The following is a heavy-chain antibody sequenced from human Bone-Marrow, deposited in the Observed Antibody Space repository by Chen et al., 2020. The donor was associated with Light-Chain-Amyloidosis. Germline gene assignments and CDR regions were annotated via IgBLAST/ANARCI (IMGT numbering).Heavy chain of an antibody. D-gene: IGHD5-12*01. V-gene: IGHV5-51*01. CDR1: GYTFPNYW. Sequence: EVQLEQSEPEVKKPGESLKISCKGSGYTFPNYWIGWVRQMPGKGLEWMGVIYPDDAESRCSPSFEGQVTISADKSITTAYLQWRSLKASDTAMYYCARRRDGYNFDYWGQGTLVTVSS. CDR3: ARRRDGYNFDY. J-gene: IGHJ4*02. CDR2: IYPDDAES.